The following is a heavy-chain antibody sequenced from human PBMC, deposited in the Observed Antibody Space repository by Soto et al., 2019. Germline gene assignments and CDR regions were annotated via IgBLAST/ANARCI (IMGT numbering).Heavy chain of an antibody. CDR2: ISGSGGST. CDR1: GFTFSSYA. CDR3: AKDKPYYYDSSCYANAFDI. V-gene: IGHV3-23*01. D-gene: IGHD3-22*01. J-gene: IGHJ3*02. Sequence: LRLSCAASGFTFSSYAMSWVRQAPGKGLEWVSAISGSGGSTYYADSVKGRFTISRDNSKNTLYLQMNSLRAEDTAVYYCAKDKPYYYDSSCYANAFDIWGQGTMVTVSS.